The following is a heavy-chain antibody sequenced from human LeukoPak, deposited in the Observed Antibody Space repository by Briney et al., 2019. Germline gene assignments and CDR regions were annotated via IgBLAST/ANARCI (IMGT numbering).Heavy chain of an antibody. CDR2: ISGSGGST. Sequence: GGSLRLSCTASGFTFSSFAMNWVRQAPGKGLEWVSAISGSGGSTYYADSVKGRFTISRDNSKNTLYLQMNSLRAEDTAVYYCAKAPSNRYAYWYFDLWGRGTLVTVSS. V-gene: IGHV3-23*01. J-gene: IGHJ2*01. CDR1: GFTFSSFA. D-gene: IGHD1-14*01. CDR3: AKAPSNRYAYWYFDL.